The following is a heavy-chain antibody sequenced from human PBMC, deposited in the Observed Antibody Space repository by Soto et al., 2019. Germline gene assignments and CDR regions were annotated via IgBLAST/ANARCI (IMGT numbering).Heavy chain of an antibody. CDR3: ARGPRYCSSSICFAGATWFDP. J-gene: IGHJ5*02. CDR1: GYTFTTYC. V-gene: IGHV1-18*04. CDR2: ISSYNGNT. Sequence: ASVKVSCKASGYTFTTYCMSWVRQAPGQGLECMGWISSYNGNTNYAQRVQGRVTMTTDTSTSTTYMELRSLRSDDTAVYYCARGPRYCSSSICFAGATWFDPWGQGTLVTVSS. D-gene: IGHD2-2*01.